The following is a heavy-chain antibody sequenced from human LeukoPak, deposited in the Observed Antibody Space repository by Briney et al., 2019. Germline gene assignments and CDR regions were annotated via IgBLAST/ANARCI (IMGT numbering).Heavy chain of an antibody. CDR3: ARHLLSGNYYYYHMDV. V-gene: IGHV4-39*01. J-gene: IGHJ6*04. Sequence: PSETLSLTCSVSGGSVSNNYWGWIRQPPGKGLEWIGAMYYSGGSTYNPSLKTRVTISVDTSKNQFSLRLTSVTAADTAVYYCARHLLSGNYYYYHMDVWGRGTTVTVSS. CDR1: GGSVSNNY. CDR2: MYYSGGS. D-gene: IGHD3-10*01.